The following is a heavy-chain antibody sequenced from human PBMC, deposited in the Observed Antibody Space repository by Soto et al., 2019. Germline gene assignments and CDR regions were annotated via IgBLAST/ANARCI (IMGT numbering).Heavy chain of an antibody. J-gene: IGHJ4*02. CDR1: GGSISSYY. CDR2: IYYTGST. V-gene: IGHV4-59*01. Sequence: QVQLQESGPGLVKPSETLSLTCTVSGGSISSYYWSWIRQPPGKGLEWIGYIYYTGSTNYNPSLNSRVTIXXDXSXXQFSLKLSSVTAADTAVYYCARDYFDSSGYYWVDYWGQGTLVTVSS. D-gene: IGHD3-22*01. CDR3: ARDYFDSSGYYWVDY.